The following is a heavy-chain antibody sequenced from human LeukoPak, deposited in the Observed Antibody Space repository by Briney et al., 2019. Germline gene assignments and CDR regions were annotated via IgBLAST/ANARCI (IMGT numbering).Heavy chain of an antibody. J-gene: IGHJ4*02. CDR3: ARDRGLDGYNYFDY. V-gene: IGHV1-46*01. Sequence: ASVKVSCKASGYTITRYYMHWERQAPGQGLEWMGIINPSGGSTSYAQKFQGRVTMTRDTSTSTVYMELRSLRSEDTAVYYCARDRGLDGYNYFDYWGQGTLVTVSS. CDR2: INPSGGST. CDR1: GYTITRYY. D-gene: IGHD5-24*01.